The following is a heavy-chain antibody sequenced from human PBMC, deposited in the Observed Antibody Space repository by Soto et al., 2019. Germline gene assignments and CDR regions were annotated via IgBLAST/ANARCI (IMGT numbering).Heavy chain of an antibody. Sequence: QITLKESGLTLVKPTQTLTLTCTFSEFSLSTSGVGVGWIRQSPGKALEWLALIYWDDDRRYRPSPKSSMTITKYTPNNQVVPTMTNMDPVDTATYYCAHFDRPGASDIWGRGTKVTVSS. D-gene: IGHD3-9*01. CDR3: AHFDRPGASDI. J-gene: IGHJ3*02. CDR1: EFSLSTSGVG. V-gene: IGHV2-5*02. CDR2: IYWDDDR.